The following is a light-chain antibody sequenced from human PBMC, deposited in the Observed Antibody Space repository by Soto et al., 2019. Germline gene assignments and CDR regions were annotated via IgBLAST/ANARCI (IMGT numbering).Light chain of an antibody. V-gene: IGLV2-23*01. CDR1: SSDVGTYNL. Sequence: QSALTQPASVSGSPGQSITISCTGTSSDVGTYNLVSWYEHHPDKAPKLIIYEGNKRPSGVSDRFSASKSGNTASLTISGLQAEDEADYYCCSYAGSSTYVFGTGTKVTVL. CDR2: EGN. CDR3: CSYAGSSTYV. J-gene: IGLJ1*01.